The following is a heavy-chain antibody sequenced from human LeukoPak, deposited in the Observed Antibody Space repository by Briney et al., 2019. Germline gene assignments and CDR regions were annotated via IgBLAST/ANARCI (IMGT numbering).Heavy chain of an antibody. D-gene: IGHD1-26*01. CDR1: GYIFTGYY. Sequence: GASVKVSCKASGYIFTGYYIHWVRQAPGQGLEWMGWINTRSGGTRYAQNFQGRVSMTRDTSISTAYMELSSLTSDDTAVFYCARVQCCDVGKSFLFDYWGQGTLVTASS. V-gene: IGHV1-2*02. CDR3: ARVQCCDVGKSFLFDY. J-gene: IGHJ4*02. CDR2: INTRSGGT.